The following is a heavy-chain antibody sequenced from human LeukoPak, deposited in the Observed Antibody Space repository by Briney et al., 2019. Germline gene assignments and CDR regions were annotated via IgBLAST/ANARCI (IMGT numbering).Heavy chain of an antibody. Sequence: PGGSLRLSCAASGFTFSSYGMHWVRQAPGKVLEWVAVIGYDGSNKYYAGSVKGRFTISRDNSKNTVYLQMNSLRAEDTAVYYCAKESLPYCGGDCYWPADYWGQGTLVTVSS. J-gene: IGHJ4*02. V-gene: IGHV3-30*02. CDR3: AKESLPYCGGDCYWPADY. CDR2: IGYDGSNK. CDR1: GFTFSSYG. D-gene: IGHD2-21*01.